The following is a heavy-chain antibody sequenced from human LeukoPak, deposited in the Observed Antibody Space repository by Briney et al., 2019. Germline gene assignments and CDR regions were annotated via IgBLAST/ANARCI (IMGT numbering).Heavy chain of an antibody. CDR3: ALQLGGDAFDI. CDR2: VYYSGST. D-gene: IGHD1-1*01. V-gene: IGHV4-39*07. CDR1: GGSISSSPYY. J-gene: IGHJ3*02. Sequence: PSETLSLTCTVSGGSISSSPYYWGWIRQPPGKGLEWIGSVYYSGSTSYNPPLKSRVTISVDTSKTQFSLKLSSVTAADTAVYYCALQLGGDAFDIWGQGTMLTVSS.